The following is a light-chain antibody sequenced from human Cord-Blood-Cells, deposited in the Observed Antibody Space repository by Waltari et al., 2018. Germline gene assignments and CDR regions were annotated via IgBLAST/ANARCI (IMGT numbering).Light chain of an antibody. CDR1: SSDVGGYNY. CDR3: CSYAGSYTHVV. CDR2: DVS. J-gene: IGLJ2*01. Sequence: QSALTQPRSVSGSPGPSVTISCTGTSSDVGGYNYLSWYQQHPGKAPKLMIYDVSKRPSGVPDRFSGSKSGNTASLTISGLQAEDEADYYCCSYAGSYTHVVFGGGTKLTVL. V-gene: IGLV2-11*01.